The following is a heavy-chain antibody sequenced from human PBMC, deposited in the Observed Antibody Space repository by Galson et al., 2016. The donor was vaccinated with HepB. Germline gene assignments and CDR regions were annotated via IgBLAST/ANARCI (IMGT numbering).Heavy chain of an antibody. V-gene: IGHV3-74*01. Sequence: SLRLSSAASGFTFSTYWMHWVRQAPGKGLVCVSRIKTDGSFTNYADSVKGRFTISRDNAKNTLDLQMNNLRAEDTAVYYCARDRGWGTLDVWGQGTTVTVSS. D-gene: IGHD3-10*01. CDR1: GFTFSTYW. CDR2: IKTDGSFT. J-gene: IGHJ6*02. CDR3: ARDRGWGTLDV.